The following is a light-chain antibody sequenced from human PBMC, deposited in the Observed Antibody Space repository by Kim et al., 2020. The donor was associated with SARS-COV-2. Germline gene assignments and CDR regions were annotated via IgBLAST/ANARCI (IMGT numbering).Light chain of an antibody. CDR2: GAS. Sequence: EIVMTQSPATLSVSPGERATLSCRASQSVLTNLAWYQQKPGQAPRLLIYGASTRATGIPASFSGSGSGTEFTLTISSLQSEDFVIYYCQQYYNWPRTFGQGTKVDI. J-gene: IGKJ1*01. V-gene: IGKV3-15*01. CDR1: QSVLTN. CDR3: QQYYNWPRT.